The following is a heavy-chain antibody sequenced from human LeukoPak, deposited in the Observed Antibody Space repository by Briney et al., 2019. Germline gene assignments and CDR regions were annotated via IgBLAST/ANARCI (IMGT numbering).Heavy chain of an antibody. J-gene: IGHJ4*02. CDR2: ISGSGGST. Sequence: GGSLRLSCAASGFTFSSYAMSWVRQAPGKGLEWVSAISGSGGSTYYADSVKGRFTISRDNSKNTLYLQMNSLRAEDTAVYYCASSIVVVPRFDYWGQGTLVTVSS. V-gene: IGHV3-23*01. CDR1: GFTFSSYA. D-gene: IGHD2-21*01. CDR3: ASSIVVVPRFDY.